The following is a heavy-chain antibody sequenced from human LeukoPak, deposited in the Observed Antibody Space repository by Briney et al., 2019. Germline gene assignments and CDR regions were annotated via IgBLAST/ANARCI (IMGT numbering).Heavy chain of an antibody. CDR1: GGSISSYY. CDR2: IYYRGST. CDR3: ARDLTGDNWFDP. D-gene: IGHD3-10*01. Sequence: SETLSLTCTVSGGSISSYYWSWIRQPPGKGLEWIGYIYYRGSTNYDPSLKSRVTISADTSKNQFSLKLNSVTAADTAVYYCARDLTGDNWFDPWGRGILVTVSS. J-gene: IGHJ5*02. V-gene: IGHV4-59*01.